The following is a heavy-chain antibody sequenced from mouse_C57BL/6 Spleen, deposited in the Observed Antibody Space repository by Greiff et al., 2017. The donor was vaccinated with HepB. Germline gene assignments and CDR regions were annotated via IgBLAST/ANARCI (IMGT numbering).Heavy chain of an antibody. D-gene: IGHD1-1*01. J-gene: IGHJ1*03. Sequence: EVQRVESGGGLVKPGGSLKLSCAASGFTFSSYAMSWVRQTPEKRLEWVATISDGGSYTYYPDNVKGRFTISRDNAKNNLYLQMSHLKSEDTAMYYCARLYYGSSYRYFDVWGTGTTVTVSS. CDR1: GFTFSSYA. CDR2: ISDGGSYT. V-gene: IGHV5-4*01. CDR3: ARLYYGSSYRYFDV.